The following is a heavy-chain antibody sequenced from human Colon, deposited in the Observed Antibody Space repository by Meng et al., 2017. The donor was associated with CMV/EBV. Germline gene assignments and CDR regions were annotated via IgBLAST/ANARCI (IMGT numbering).Heavy chain of an antibody. CDR2: IYGDNTT. V-gene: IGHV3-66*02. CDR1: GFSVSSNY. CDR3: ARDPWAPIVGILYGLDV. D-gene: IGHD2/OR15-2a*01. J-gene: IGHJ6*02. Sequence: GESLKISCAASGFSVSSNYMNWVRQAPGKGLEWVSVIYGDNTTHYADSVKGRFTISRDSSKNIVFLQMNNLRGEDTAVYFCARDPWAPIVGILYGLDVRGQGTTVTVSS.